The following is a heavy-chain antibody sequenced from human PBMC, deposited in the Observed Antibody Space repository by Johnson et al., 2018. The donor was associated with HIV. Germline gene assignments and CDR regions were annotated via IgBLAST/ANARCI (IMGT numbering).Heavy chain of an antibody. CDR3: AREARIGNTDDAFDM. J-gene: IGHJ3*02. Sequence: VQLVESGGGLVQPGRSLRLSCAASGFTFDDYAMHWVRQAPGKGLEWVGVISYDGRNKYYADSVKGRFTISRDNSKNTLYLQMNSLRAEDTAVYYCAREARIGNTDDAFDMWGQGTMVTVSS. CDR1: GFTFDDYA. CDR2: ISYDGRNK. D-gene: IGHD1-1*01. V-gene: IGHV3-30*04.